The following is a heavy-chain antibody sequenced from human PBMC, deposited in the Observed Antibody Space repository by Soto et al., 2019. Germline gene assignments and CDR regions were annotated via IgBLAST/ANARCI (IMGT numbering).Heavy chain of an antibody. CDR2: ISYYGSNK. Sequence: QVQLVESGGGVVQPGRSLRLSCAASGFTFSSYAMHWVRQAPGKGLEWVAVISYYGSNKYYADFVKGRFTISRDNSKNTLYLHMNRLRAEATAVYYYAHSGRHWGQGTLVTVSS. CDR3: AHSGRH. D-gene: IGHD1-26*01. CDR1: GFTFSSYA. V-gene: IGHV3-30-3*01. J-gene: IGHJ4*02.